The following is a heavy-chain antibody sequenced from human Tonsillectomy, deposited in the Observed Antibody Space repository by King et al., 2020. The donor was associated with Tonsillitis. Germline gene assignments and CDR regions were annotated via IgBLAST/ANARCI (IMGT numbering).Heavy chain of an antibody. D-gene: IGHD2-15*01. J-gene: IGHJ3*01. V-gene: IGHV2-26*01. CDR1: GFSLSNARMG. CDR2: IFPNDEK. Sequence: VTLKESGPVLVKPTETLTLTCTVSGFSLSNARMGVSWIRQPPGKALEWLAHIFPNDEKAYRTSLKSRLTISKDTSKSQVVLTMTNMDPLDTATYYCARNTALVDAFDFWGQGPRVTVSS. CDR3: ARNTALVDAFDF.